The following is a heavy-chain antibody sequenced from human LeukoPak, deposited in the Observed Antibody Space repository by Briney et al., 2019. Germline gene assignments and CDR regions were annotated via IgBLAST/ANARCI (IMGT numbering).Heavy chain of an antibody. J-gene: IGHJ6*03. CDR1: GFTFSDYY. V-gene: IGHV3-11*01. CDR2: ISSSGSTI. D-gene: IGHD3-3*01. Sequence: GGSLRLSCAASGFTFSDYYMSWIRQAPGKGLEWVSYISSSGSTIYYADSVKGRFTISRDNAKNSLYLQTNSLRAEDTAVYYCATSEDYYYMDVWGKGTTVIVSS. CDR3: ATSEDYYYMDV.